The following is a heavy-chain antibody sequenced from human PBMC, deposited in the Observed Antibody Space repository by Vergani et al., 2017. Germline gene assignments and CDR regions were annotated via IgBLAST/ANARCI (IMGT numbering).Heavy chain of an antibody. CDR3: ARGNTGSFDY. Sequence: EVQLAESGGGLVQPGGSLRLPCAASGFTFSRYWMNWVRQAPGKGLEWVANINGDGSEKYYVDSVRGRFTISRDNAKNSLYLQMNGLRAEDTAVYYCARGNTGSFDYWGQGTLVTVSS. CDR1: GFTFSRYW. J-gene: IGHJ4*02. D-gene: IGHD4-17*01. CDR2: INGDGSEK. V-gene: IGHV3-7*03.